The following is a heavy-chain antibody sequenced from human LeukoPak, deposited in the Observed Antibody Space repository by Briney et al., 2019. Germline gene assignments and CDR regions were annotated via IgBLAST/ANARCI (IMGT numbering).Heavy chain of an antibody. CDR1: GGSVSSGSYF. Sequence: SSETLSLTCTVSGGSVSSGSYFWSWIRQPPGKGLEGIGYIYYSGSTNYNPSLKSRVTISVDTSKNQFSLKLSSVTAADTAVYYCAREPHDYGAVPGIWGQGTMDSVSS. CDR2: IYYSGST. CDR3: AREPHDYGAVPGI. V-gene: IGHV4-61*01. D-gene: IGHD4-17*01. J-gene: IGHJ3*02.